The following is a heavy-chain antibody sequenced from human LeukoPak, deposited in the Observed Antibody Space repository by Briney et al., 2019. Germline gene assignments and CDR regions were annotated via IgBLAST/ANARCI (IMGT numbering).Heavy chain of an antibody. CDR2: ISSSGSPI. V-gene: IGHV3-48*03. Sequence: GGSLRLSCAASGFTFSRYEMNWVRQAPGKGLEWVSYISSSGSPIYYADSVKGRFTISRDNTKNSLFLQMNSLRAEDTAVYYCARLSSGWSRTDYWGQGTLVTVSS. CDR1: GFTFSRYE. D-gene: IGHD6-19*01. CDR3: ARLSSGWSRTDY. J-gene: IGHJ4*02.